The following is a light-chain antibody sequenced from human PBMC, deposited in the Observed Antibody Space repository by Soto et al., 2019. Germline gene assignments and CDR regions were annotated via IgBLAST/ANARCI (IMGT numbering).Light chain of an antibody. CDR3: QQYGSSPQT. CDR1: QSVSSSY. CDR2: GAS. J-gene: IGKJ1*01. V-gene: IGKV3-20*01. Sequence: EIVLTQSPGTLSLSPGERATLSCRASQSVSSSYLAWYQQKPGQAPRLLIYGASSRATGIPDRFSGSGSGTDFTLTNSRLEPEDFAVYYCQQYGSSPQTFGQGTKAEIK.